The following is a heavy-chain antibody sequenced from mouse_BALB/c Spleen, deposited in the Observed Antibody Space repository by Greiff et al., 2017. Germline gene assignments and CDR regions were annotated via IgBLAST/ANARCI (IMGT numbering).Heavy chain of an antibody. CDR3: GVCGSDYEFAY. V-gene: IGHV14-4*02. CDR1: GFNIKDYY. D-gene: IGHD2-13*01. Sequence: VQLQQSGAELVRSGASVKLSCTASGFNIKDYYMHWVKQRPEQGLEWIGWIDPENGDTEYAPKFQGKATMTADTSSNTAYLQLSSLTSEDTAVYYCGVCGSDYEFAYWGQGTLVTVSA. CDR2: IDPENGDT. J-gene: IGHJ3*01.